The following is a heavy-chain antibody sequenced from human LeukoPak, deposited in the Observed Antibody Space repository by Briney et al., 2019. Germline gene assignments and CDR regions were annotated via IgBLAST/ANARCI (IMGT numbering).Heavy chain of an antibody. CDR2: INPNSGGT. V-gene: IGHV1-2*02. CDR1: GYTFTGYY. Sequence: GASVKVSCKASGYTFTGYYMHWVRQAPGQGLEWMGWINPNSGGTNYAQKFQGRVTMTRDTSISTAYMELSRLRSDDTAVYYCARDLKASGYKYRERQFDYWGQGTLVTVSS. J-gene: IGHJ4*02. CDR3: ARDLKASGYKYRERQFDY. D-gene: IGHD3-22*01.